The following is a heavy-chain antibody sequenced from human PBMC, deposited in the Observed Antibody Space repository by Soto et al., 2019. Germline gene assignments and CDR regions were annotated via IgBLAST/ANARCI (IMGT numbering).Heavy chain of an antibody. CDR3: ARDSITRLSYDIPGMDV. CDR1: GFTFNTYA. J-gene: IGHJ6*02. D-gene: IGHD3-10*01. CDR2: IGGGGGST. V-gene: IGHV3-23*01. Sequence: GGSLRLSCAAPGFTFNTYAMSWVRQAPGKGLEWVSVIGGGGGSTHYADSVKGRFTISRDNSKNTLYLQMNSLRADDTAIYYCARDSITRLSYDIPGMDVWGQGTTVTVSS.